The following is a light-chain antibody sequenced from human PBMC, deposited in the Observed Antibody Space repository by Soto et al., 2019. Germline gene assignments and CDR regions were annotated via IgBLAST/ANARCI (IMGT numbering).Light chain of an antibody. CDR1: QSVRTK. Sequence: ETVMTQSPATLSVSPGERATLSCRASQSVRTKLAWYQQKPGQAPRLLIYGASSRATGIPARFSGSGSGTEFTLTISSLQAEDSGVYYCQQYNHWPRTFGQGTKVEIK. CDR2: GAS. J-gene: IGKJ1*01. V-gene: IGKV3D-15*01. CDR3: QQYNHWPRT.